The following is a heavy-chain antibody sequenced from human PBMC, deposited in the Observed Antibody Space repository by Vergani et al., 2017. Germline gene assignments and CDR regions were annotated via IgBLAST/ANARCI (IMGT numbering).Heavy chain of an antibody. CDR3: ARHSTVEWLVKLGWIDP. D-gene: IGHD6-19*01. Sequence: QLQLQESGPGLVKPSATLSLTCSVSGASIRSSNYYWGWIRPPPGKGLDWIASIYYSGSTYYNPSLKSRVTIYVDTSKNQFSLKRSSVTAADTAVYFCARHSTVEWLVKLGWIDPWGQGILVTVSS. CDR1: GASIRSSNYY. J-gene: IGHJ5*02. V-gene: IGHV4-39*01. CDR2: IYYSGST.